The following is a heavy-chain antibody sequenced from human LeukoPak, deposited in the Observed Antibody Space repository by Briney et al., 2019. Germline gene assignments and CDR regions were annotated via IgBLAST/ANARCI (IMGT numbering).Heavy chain of an antibody. CDR2: INAYNGNT. Sequence: ASVKVSCKASGYTFTSYGITWVRQAPGQGLEWMGWINAYNGNTDYVQKLQGRVTMTTDTSTSTAYMDLRSLRSDDTAVYYCARGLWVRGIVDDLYYFDYWGQGTLVTVSS. D-gene: IGHD3-10*01. V-gene: IGHV1-18*01. CDR1: GYTFTSYG. CDR3: ARGLWVRGIVDDLYYFDY. J-gene: IGHJ4*02.